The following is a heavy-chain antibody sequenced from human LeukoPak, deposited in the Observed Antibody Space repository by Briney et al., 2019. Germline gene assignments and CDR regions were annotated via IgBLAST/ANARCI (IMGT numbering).Heavy chain of an antibody. CDR2: ISSSGSTI. CDR3: ARTITMVRGVLFDY. Sequence: LSLTCAVYGGSFSGYYMSWIRQAPGKGLEWVSYISSSGSTIYYADSVKGRFTISRDNAKNSLYLQMNSLRAEDTAVYYCARTITMVRGVLFDYWGQGTLVTVSS. D-gene: IGHD3-10*01. CDR1: GGSFSGYY. V-gene: IGHV3-11*01. J-gene: IGHJ4*02.